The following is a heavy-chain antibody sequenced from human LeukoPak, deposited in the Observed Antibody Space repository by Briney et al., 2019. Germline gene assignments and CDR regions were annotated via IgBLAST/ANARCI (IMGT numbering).Heavy chain of an antibody. J-gene: IGHJ4*02. CDR3: ARISSSWFFDF. CDR1: GCTFSDYA. CDR2: ISGSGGTT. V-gene: IGHV3-23*01. Sequence: PGGSLRLSCAASGCTFSDYAMSWVRQAPGKGLEWVSTISGSGGTTYYADSVKGRFTISRDNSKNTLYLQMDTLRADDTAVYYCARISSSWFFDFWGQGTLVTVSS. D-gene: IGHD6-13*01.